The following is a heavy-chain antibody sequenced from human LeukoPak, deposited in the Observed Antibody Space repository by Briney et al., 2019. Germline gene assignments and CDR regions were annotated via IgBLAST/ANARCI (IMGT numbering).Heavy chain of an antibody. J-gene: IGHJ4*02. D-gene: IGHD5-18*01. Sequence: SETLSLTCTVSGGSIRSYYWSWIRQPPGKGLEWIGYIYYSGSTNYNPSLKSRVTISVDTSKNQFSLKLSSVTAADTAVYYCARGSGYNYYFDYWGQGTLVTVSS. V-gene: IGHV4-59*01. CDR2: IYYSGST. CDR1: GGSIRSYY. CDR3: ARGSGYNYYFDY.